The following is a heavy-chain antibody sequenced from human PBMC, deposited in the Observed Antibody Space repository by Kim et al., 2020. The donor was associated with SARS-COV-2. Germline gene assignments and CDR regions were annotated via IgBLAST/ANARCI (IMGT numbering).Heavy chain of an antibody. J-gene: IGHJ6*02. CDR2: IIPIFGTA. CDR3: ASPLRSMVRGVMAYYGMDV. CDR1: GGTFSSYA. D-gene: IGHD3-10*01. Sequence: SVKVSCKASGGTFSSYAISWVRQTPGQGLEWMGGIIPIFGTANYAQKFQGRVTITADESTSTAYMELSSLRSEDTAVYYCASPLRSMVRGVMAYYGMDVWGQGTTVTVSS. V-gene: IGHV1-69*13.